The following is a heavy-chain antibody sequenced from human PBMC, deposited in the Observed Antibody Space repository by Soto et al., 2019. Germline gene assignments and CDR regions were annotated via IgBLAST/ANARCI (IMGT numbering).Heavy chain of an antibody. Sequence: ASVKVSCKASGYTFSDFGISWVRQAPGQGLEWMGWISPYNGDTKYTQKLQGRVTMTTDTSTSTAYMELRSLRSDDTAMYYCARDLIAARPGWFDPWGQGTLVTVSS. D-gene: IGHD6-6*01. V-gene: IGHV1-18*01. J-gene: IGHJ5*02. CDR1: GYTFSDFG. CDR3: ARDLIAARPGWFDP. CDR2: ISPYNGDT.